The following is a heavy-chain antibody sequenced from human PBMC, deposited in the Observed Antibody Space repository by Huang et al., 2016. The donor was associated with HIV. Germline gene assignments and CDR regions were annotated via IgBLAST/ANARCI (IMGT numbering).Heavy chain of an antibody. CDR3: AKRGGAWGSPYAFDL. J-gene: IGHJ3*01. Sequence: QVQLVQSGAEVRKPGSSVKVSCRASGGSFNNFGINWVRQAPGQGLEWMGGIIPRVGTRNDAQRFQVRVTITADETTGVVYMELSSLRADDTAVYFCAKRGGAWGSPYAFDLWGPGTMVTVSS. D-gene: IGHD3-16*01. V-gene: IGHV1-69*13. CDR1: GGSFNNFG. CDR2: IIPRVGTR.